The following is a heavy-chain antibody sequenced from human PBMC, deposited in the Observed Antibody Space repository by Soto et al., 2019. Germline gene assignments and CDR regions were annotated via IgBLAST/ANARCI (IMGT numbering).Heavy chain of an antibody. CDR2: ISGSGGST. J-gene: IGHJ4*02. CDR1: GFTFSSYA. V-gene: IGHV3-23*01. D-gene: IGHD4-17*01. Sequence: GGSLRLSCAASGFTFSSYAMSWVRQAPGKGLEWVSAISGSGGSTYYADSVKGRFTISRDNSKNTLYLQVNSLRAEDTAVYYCAKVLYGDYRIYFDYWGQGTLVTVSS. CDR3: AKVLYGDYRIYFDY.